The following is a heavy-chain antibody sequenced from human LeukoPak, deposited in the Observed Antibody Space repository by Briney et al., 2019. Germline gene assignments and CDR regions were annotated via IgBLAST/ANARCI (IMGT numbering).Heavy chain of an antibody. CDR1: GGSISSYY. V-gene: IGHV4-4*07. J-gene: IGHJ1*01. Sequence: PSETLSLTCTVSGGSISSYYWSWIRQPAGKGLEWIGRIYTSGSTNYNPSLKSRVTMSVDTSKNQFSLKLSSVTAADTAVYYCAREGGENPGYSSGWSPPWFQHWGQGTLVTVSS. CDR2: IYTSGST. D-gene: IGHD6-19*01. CDR3: AREGGENPGYSSGWSPPWFQH.